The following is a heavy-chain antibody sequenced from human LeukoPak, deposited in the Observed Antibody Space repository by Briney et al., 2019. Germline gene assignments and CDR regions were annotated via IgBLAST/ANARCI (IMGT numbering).Heavy chain of an antibody. CDR2: ISSSSSYR. J-gene: IGHJ6*03. Sequence: GGSLTLSCAASGFTFSSYSMNWVRQAPGKGLERVSFISSSSSYRYYAGSVKGRFTISIDNAKNSLYLQMISLRAEDTAVYYCARDGPMVRGVFIYYYMDVWGKGTTVTVSS. D-gene: IGHD3-10*01. CDR3: ARDGPMVRGVFIYYYMDV. CDR1: GFTFSSYS. V-gene: IGHV3-21*01.